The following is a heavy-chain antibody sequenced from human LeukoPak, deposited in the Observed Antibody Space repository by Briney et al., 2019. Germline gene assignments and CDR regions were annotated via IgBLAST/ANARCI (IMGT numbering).Heavy chain of an antibody. CDR2: IKQDGSEK. CDR1: GFTFSSYW. CDR3: ARDQYCGGDCYSYYYGMDV. Sequence: AGGSLRLSCAASGFTFSSYWMSWVRQAPGKGLEWVANIKQDGSEKYYVDSVKGRFTISRDNAKNSLYLQMNSLRAEDTAVYYCARDQYCGGDCYSYYYGMDVWGQGTTVTVSS. V-gene: IGHV3-7*01. D-gene: IGHD2-21*02. J-gene: IGHJ6*02.